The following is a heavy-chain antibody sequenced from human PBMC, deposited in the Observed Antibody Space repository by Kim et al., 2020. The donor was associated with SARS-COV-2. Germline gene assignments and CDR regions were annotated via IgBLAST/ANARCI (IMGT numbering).Heavy chain of an antibody. Sequence: GGSLRLSCAASGFTFSSYSMNWVRQAPGKGLEWVSSISSSSSYIYYADSVKGRFTISRDNAKNSLYLQMNSLRAEDMAVYYCARDLNAAAGTNYWGQGTLVTVSS. V-gene: IGHV3-21*01. J-gene: IGHJ4*02. CDR3: ARDLNAAAGTNY. D-gene: IGHD6-13*01. CDR2: ISSSSSYI. CDR1: GFTFSSYS.